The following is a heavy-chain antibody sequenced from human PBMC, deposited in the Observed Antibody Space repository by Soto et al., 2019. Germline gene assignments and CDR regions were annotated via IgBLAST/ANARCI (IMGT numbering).Heavy chain of an antibody. CDR3: ARMGPNCDSLCYFGY. CDR1: GFSLSTSGMC. J-gene: IGHJ4*02. Sequence: SGPTLVNPTETLTLTCTFSGFSLSTSGMCVSWIRQPPGKALEWLAIIDWDDGKYFSTSLKTRLTISKDTSKNQVVLTMTDIDPVDTATYYCARMGPNCDSLCYFGYWGQGTLVTVSS. V-gene: IGHV2-70*01. D-gene: IGHD7-27*01. CDR2: IDWDDGK.